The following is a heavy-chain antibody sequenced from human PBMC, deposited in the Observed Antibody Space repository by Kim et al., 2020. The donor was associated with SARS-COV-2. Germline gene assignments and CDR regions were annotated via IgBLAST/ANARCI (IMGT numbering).Heavy chain of an antibody. Sequence: GGSLRLSCAASGFTFSSYAMHWVRQAPGKGLEWVAVISYDGSNKYYADSVKGRFTISRDNSKNTLYLQMNSLRAEDTAVYYCARDPRGVVPAELDYWGQGTLVTVSS. J-gene: IGHJ4*02. D-gene: IGHD2-2*01. V-gene: IGHV3-30*04. CDR3: ARDPRGVVPAELDY. CDR2: ISYDGSNK. CDR1: GFTFSSYA.